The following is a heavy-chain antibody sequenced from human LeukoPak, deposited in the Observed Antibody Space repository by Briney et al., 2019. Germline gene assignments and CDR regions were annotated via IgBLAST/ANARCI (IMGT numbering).Heavy chain of an antibody. D-gene: IGHD3-10*01. CDR1: GFTFGSYA. CDR2: ISGSGGSP. V-gene: IGHV3-23*01. J-gene: IGHJ6*03. CDR3: AKDGGVRGPDYYYYMDV. Sequence: GGSLRLSCAASGFTFGSYAMSWVRQAPGKGLEWVSTISGSGGSPYYADSVKGRFTISRDNSKNTLYLQMNSLRAADTAVYYCAKDGGVRGPDYYYYMDVWGKGTTVTISS.